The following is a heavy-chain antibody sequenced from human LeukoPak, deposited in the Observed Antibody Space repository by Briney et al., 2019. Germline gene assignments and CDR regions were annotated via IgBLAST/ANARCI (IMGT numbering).Heavy chain of an antibody. D-gene: IGHD6-19*01. CDR2: IRYDGSNK. CDR3: AKGHSSGWYFGY. Sequence: GGSLRLSCAASGFTFSSYGMHWVRQAPGKGLEWVAFIRYDGSNKYYADSVKGRFTISRDNSKNALYLQMNSLRAEDTAVYYCAKGHSSGWYFGYWGQGTLVTVSS. V-gene: IGHV3-30*02. CDR1: GFTFSSYG. J-gene: IGHJ4*02.